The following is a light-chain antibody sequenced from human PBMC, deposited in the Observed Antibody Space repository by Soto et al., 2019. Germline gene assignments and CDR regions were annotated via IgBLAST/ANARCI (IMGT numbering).Light chain of an antibody. CDR2: EVN. J-gene: IGLJ2*01. CDR3: STFAVSPVI. Sequence: QSALTQPPSASGSAGHSVTIPCTGTGIDDYDYNFVSWYQHHPGKVPKLIIFEVNKRPSGVPDRFSGSKSGTTASLTVSGLQADDEADYYCSTFAVSPVIFGVGTKLTVL. CDR1: GIDDYDYNF. V-gene: IGLV2-8*01.